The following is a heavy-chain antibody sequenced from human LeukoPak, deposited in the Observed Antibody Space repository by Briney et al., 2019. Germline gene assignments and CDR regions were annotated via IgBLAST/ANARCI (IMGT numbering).Heavy chain of an antibody. J-gene: IGHJ4*02. CDR2: ISGSGGST. V-gene: IGHV3-23*01. Sequence: PGGSLRLSCAASGFTFSSYAMSWVRQAPGKGLEWVYAISGSGGSTYYADSVKARFTISRDNSKNTLYLQMNSLRAEDTAVYYCAKRFHSGYVNWGQGTLVTVSS. D-gene: IGHD5-12*01. CDR1: GFTFSSYA. CDR3: AKRFHSGYVN.